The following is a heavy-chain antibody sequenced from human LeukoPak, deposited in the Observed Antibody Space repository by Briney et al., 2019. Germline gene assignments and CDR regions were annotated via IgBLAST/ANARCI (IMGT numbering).Heavy chain of an antibody. CDR3: ARDMNSYGSGSSYNPWGPFDS. D-gene: IGHD3-10*01. CDR2: IAWNSGNT. J-gene: IGHJ4*02. CDR1: GFTFDNYA. Sequence: GGSLRLSCAASGFTFDNYAMHWVRQAPGKGLEWVSGIAWNSGNTGFADSVKGRFTISRDNAENSLYLQMNSLRPEDTALHYCARDMNSYGSGSSYNPWGPFDSWGQGTLVTVSS. V-gene: IGHV3-9*01.